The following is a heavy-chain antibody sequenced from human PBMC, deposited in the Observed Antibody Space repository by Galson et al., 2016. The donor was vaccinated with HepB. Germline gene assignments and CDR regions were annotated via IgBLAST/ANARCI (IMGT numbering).Heavy chain of an antibody. J-gene: IGHJ2*01. CDR2: IYYSGNT. CDR1: GGSIYSGDYY. V-gene: IGHV4-31*03. CDR3: AREARYCYVGSCQTLYYFDL. D-gene: IGHD2-15*01. Sequence: TLSLTCTVSGGSIYSGDYYWSWIRHHPGKGLEWIGYIYYSGNTYYNPSLKSRVIISVDTSKNQFSLKLRSVTAADTAVYYCAREARYCYVGSCQTLYYFDLWGRGTRVTVSS.